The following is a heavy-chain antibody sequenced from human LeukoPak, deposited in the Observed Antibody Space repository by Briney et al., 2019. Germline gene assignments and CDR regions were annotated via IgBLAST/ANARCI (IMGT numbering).Heavy chain of an antibody. Sequence: SETLSLTCTVSGGSISSYYWSWIRQPTGKGLEWIGYMYYSGSTNYNPSLKSRVTISVDTSKSQFSLKLSSVTAADTAVYYCARGSNSGYHYDYWGQGTVVSVSS. CDR3: ARGSNSGYHYDY. CDR1: GGSISSYY. CDR2: MYYSGST. J-gene: IGHJ4*02. D-gene: IGHD5-12*01. V-gene: IGHV4-59*01.